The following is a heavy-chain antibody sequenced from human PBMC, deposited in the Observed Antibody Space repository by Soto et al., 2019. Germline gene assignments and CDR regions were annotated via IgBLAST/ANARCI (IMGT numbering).Heavy chain of an antibody. D-gene: IGHD2-2*01. CDR3: ASQLLTIGSFDY. J-gene: IGHJ4*02. CDR1: GFTFNNYA. Sequence: QVQLVESGGGVVQPGGSLRLSCAASGFTFNNYAVDWVRQAPGQGLEWVAIISYDGSNKYYADSVKGRFTISRDNSKNTLYLQMNSLRAEDTAVYYCASQLLTIGSFDYWGQGTLVTVSS. V-gene: IGHV3-30-3*01. CDR2: ISYDGSNK.